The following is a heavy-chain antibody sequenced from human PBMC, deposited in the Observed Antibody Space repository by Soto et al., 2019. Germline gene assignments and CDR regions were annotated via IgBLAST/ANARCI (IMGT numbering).Heavy chain of an antibody. J-gene: IGHJ6*02. Sequence: GGSLRLSCAASGFTFSSYGMHWVRQAPGKGLEWVAVISYDGSNKYYADSVKGRFTISRDNSKNTLYLQMNSLRAEDTAVYYCAKDPTFGVAPTFYGMDVWGQGTTVTVSS. CDR1: GFTFSSYG. CDR3: AKDPTFGVAPTFYGMDV. CDR2: ISYDGSNK. D-gene: IGHD3-3*01. V-gene: IGHV3-30*18.